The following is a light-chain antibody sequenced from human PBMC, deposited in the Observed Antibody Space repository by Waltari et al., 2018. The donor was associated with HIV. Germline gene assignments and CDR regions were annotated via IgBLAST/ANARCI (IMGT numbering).Light chain of an antibody. CDR3: QQSYSTPLT. CDR1: QTIETY. CDR2: GAS. J-gene: IGKJ4*01. Sequence: TQSPSSLSASRGERVTITCRASQTIETYFNWYQQKPGKAQNLLIHGASSLQSGVPSRFSGSGSGTQFTLTINSLQPEDCGIYYCQQSYSTPLTFGGGTKL. V-gene: IGKV1-39*01.